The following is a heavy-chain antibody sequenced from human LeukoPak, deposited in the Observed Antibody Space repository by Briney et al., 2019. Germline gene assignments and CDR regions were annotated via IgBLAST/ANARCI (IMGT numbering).Heavy chain of an antibody. Sequence: AASVKVSCKASGYTFSSYGISWVRQAPGQRLEWMGWINVYNGNTNYAQKVQDRVTMTTDTSTSTAFMELRSLRSDDTAVYYCARRSMTTALSHFDYWGQGTLVTVSS. J-gene: IGHJ4*02. CDR2: INVYNGNT. CDR3: ARRSMTTALSHFDY. CDR1: GYTFSSYG. D-gene: IGHD4-17*01. V-gene: IGHV1-18*01.